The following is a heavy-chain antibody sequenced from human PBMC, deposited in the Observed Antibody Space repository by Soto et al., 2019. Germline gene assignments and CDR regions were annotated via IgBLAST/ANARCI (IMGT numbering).Heavy chain of an antibody. Sequence: QVQLVESGGGVVQPGGSLRLSCAAAGFTFSRHAMYWVRQAPGKGLEWVSVISFDGGIKYYADAVKGRFAISRDTPKTTLYLQMNSLRVEDTAVYFCVKDYGWTTRPGTGYFDSWGQGTLVTVSS. CDR2: ISFDGGIK. V-gene: IGHV3-30*18. CDR1: GFTFSRHA. D-gene: IGHD6-13*01. J-gene: IGHJ4*02. CDR3: VKDYGWTTRPGTGYFDS.